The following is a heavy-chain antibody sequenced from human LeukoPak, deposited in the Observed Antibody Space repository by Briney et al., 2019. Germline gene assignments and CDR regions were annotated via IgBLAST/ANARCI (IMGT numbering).Heavy chain of an antibody. CDR3: ARAYYGDFFDY. CDR1: GGAISNYY. V-gene: IGHV4-59*08. Sequence: SETLSLTCSVSGGAISNYYWSWLRQPPGEGLEGLGYINYSGSAFYNPSVKSRVTISVDTSKNQFSLKLNSVTAADTAVYYCARAYYGDFFDYWGQGTLVTVSS. J-gene: IGHJ4*02. D-gene: IGHD4-17*01. CDR2: INYSGSA.